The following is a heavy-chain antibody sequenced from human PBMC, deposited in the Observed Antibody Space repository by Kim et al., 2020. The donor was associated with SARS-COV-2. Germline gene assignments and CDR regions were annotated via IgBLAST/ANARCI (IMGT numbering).Heavy chain of an antibody. CDR1: GYTFTSYY. CDR3: ASSGWDNHYYHSKKEYYFDY. V-gene: IGHV1-46*01. D-gene: IGHD3-22*01. J-gene: IGHJ4*02. CDR2: INPSGGST. Sequence: ASVKVSCKASGYTFTSYYMHWVRQAPGQGLEWMGIINPSGGSTSYAQKFQGRVTMTRDTSTSTVYMELSSLRSEDTAVYYCASSGWDNHYYHSKKEYYFDYWGQGTLVTVSS.